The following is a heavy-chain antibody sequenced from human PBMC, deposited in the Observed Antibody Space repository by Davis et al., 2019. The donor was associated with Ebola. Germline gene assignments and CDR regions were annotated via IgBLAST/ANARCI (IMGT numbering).Heavy chain of an antibody. CDR3: ARVGSSGNFANYFDN. D-gene: IGHD3-22*01. J-gene: IGHJ4*02. Sequence: DSVEGRFTISRDNSKNTLYLQMNSLRAEDTAVYYCARVGSSGNFANYFDNWGQGTLVTVSS. V-gene: IGHV3-30*01.